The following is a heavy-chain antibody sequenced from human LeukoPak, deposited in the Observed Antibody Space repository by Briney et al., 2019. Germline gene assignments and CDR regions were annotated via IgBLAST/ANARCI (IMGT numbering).Heavy chain of an antibody. D-gene: IGHD6-13*01. Sequence: PSETLSLTCTVSGGSISSYYWSWIRQPPGKGLEWMGYIYYSGSTNYNPSLKSRVTISVDTSKNQFSLKLSSVTAADTAVYYCARGGYSSSARRAFDIWGQGTMVTVSS. J-gene: IGHJ3*02. CDR2: IYYSGST. CDR1: GGSISSYY. CDR3: ARGGYSSSARRAFDI. V-gene: IGHV4-59*01.